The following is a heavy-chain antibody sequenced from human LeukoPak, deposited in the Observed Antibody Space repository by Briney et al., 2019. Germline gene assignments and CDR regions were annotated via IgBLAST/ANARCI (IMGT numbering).Heavy chain of an antibody. Sequence: ASVKVSCKASGYTFTSYGISWVRQAPGQGLEWMGWISAYNGNTNYAQKLQGRVTMTIDTSTSTAYMELRSLRSDDTAVYYCARVPDYDILTGPAGYFDYWGQGTLVTVSS. CDR1: GYTFTSYG. V-gene: IGHV1-18*01. J-gene: IGHJ4*02. CDR3: ARVPDYDILTGPAGYFDY. D-gene: IGHD3-9*01. CDR2: ISAYNGNT.